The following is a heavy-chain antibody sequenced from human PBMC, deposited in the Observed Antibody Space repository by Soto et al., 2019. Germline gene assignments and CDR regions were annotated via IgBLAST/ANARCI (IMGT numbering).Heavy chain of an antibody. V-gene: IGHV1-18*04. CDR3: AREKSIAAAGLPGY. Sequence: ASVKVSCKASGYTFTSYGISWVRQAPGQGLEWMGWISAYNGNTNYAQKLQGRVTMTTDTSISTAYMELSRLRSDDTAVYYCAREKSIAAAGLPGYWGQGTLVTVSS. D-gene: IGHD6-13*01. CDR1: GYTFTSYG. CDR2: ISAYNGNT. J-gene: IGHJ4*02.